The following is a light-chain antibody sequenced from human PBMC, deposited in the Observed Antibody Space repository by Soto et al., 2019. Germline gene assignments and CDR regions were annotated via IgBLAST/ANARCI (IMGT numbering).Light chain of an antibody. V-gene: IGKV1-5*03. CDR1: QSISSW. CDR2: KAS. J-gene: IGKJ1*01. CDR3: QQYNSYSPWT. Sequence: DIQMTQSPSTLSASVGDRVTITCRASQSISSWLAWYQQKPGKAPKLLICKASSLESGVPSRFSGSGSGTEFTLTISSLQPDDFATYYCQQYNSYSPWTFGQGTMV.